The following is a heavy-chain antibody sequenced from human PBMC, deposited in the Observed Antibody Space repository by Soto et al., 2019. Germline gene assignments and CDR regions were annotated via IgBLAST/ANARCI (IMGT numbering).Heavy chain of an antibody. V-gene: IGHV3-30*18. Sequence: GGSLRLSFAASGFTFSSYGMHWVRQAPGKGLEWVAVISYDGSNKYYADSVKGRFTISRDNSKNTLYLQMNSLRAEDTAVYYCAKDGEYCSSTSCPPLGYFQHWGQGTLVTVSS. J-gene: IGHJ1*01. CDR3: AKDGEYCSSTSCPPLGYFQH. D-gene: IGHD2-2*01. CDR1: GFTFSSYG. CDR2: ISYDGSNK.